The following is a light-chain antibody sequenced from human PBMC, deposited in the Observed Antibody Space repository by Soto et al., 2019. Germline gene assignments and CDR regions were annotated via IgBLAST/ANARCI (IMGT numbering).Light chain of an antibody. J-gene: IGLJ1*01. CDR3: SSYTSRTSLSFV. CDR1: SSDVGGYDY. V-gene: IGLV2-14*01. Sequence: QSALTQPASVSGSPGQSITISCTGTSSDVGGYDYVSWYQQHPGKAPKLMIYEVTNRPSGVSNRFSGSRSGNTASLTISGLLAEDEADYYCSSYTSRTSLSFVFGAGIKLTVL. CDR2: EVT.